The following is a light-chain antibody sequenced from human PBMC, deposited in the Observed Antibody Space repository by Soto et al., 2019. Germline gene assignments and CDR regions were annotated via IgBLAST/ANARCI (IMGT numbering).Light chain of an antibody. J-gene: IGKJ1*01. Sequence: IQLTQSPSSLSASVGDRVTITCRASQDIAIYLAWYQQKPGEAPKLLIYAASTLQSGVPSRFRGSGSGTSFILTITSLQPEDVATYYCQKYNKAPWIFGQGTKVEV. CDR1: QDIAIY. V-gene: IGKV1-27*01. CDR2: AAS. CDR3: QKYNKAPWI.